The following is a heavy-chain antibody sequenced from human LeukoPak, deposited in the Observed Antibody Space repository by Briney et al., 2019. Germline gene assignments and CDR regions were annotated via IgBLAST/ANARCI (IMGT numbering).Heavy chain of an antibody. CDR2: IIPILGIA. CDR1: GGTFSSYA. V-gene: IGHV1-69*04. Sequence: SVKVSYKASGGTFSSYAISWVRQAPGQGLEWMGRIIPILGIANYAQKFQGRVTITADKSTSTAYMELSSLRSEDTAVYYCARVDTAMVIDYWGQGTLVTVSS. CDR3: ARVDTAMVIDY. J-gene: IGHJ4*02. D-gene: IGHD5-18*01.